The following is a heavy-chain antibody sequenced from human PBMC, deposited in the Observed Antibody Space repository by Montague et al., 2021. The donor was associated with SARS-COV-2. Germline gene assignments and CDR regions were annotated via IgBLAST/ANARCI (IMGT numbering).Heavy chain of an antibody. Sequence: SETLSLTCTLPGASINSDSYYRDWIRQPPGKGLEWIGSIDNSGSTSYISSLESRLTISEDTPKKQFSLRLTSVTAADTAMYYCARRQDYFGAGSYIFDVWGQGIMVTVSS. CDR2: IDNSGST. J-gene: IGHJ3*01. CDR3: ARRQDYFGAGSYIFDV. V-gene: IGHV4-39*01. D-gene: IGHD3-10*01. CDR1: GASINSDSYY.